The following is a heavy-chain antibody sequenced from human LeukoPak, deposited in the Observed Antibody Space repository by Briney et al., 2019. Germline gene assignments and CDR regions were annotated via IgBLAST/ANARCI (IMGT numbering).Heavy chain of an antibody. CDR1: GFTFSSYE. Sequence: SGGSLRLSCAASGFTFSSYEMNWVRQAPGKGLEWVSYISSSGSTIYYADSVKGRFTISRDNAKNSLYLQMNSLRAEDTAVYYCARAASNYGSGSNFDYWGQGTLVTVSS. CDR3: ARAASNYGSGSNFDY. V-gene: IGHV3-48*03. J-gene: IGHJ4*02. D-gene: IGHD3-10*01. CDR2: ISSSGSTI.